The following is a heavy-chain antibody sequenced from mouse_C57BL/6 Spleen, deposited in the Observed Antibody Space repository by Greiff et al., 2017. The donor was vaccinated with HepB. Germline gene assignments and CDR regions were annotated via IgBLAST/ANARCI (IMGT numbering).Heavy chain of an antibody. V-gene: IGHV1-81*01. D-gene: IGHD1-1*01. CDR3: ARGVITTVVATRDYAMDY. CDR2: IYPRSGNT. Sequence: VQLQQSGAELARPGASVKLSCKASGYTFTSYGISWVKQRTGQGLEWIGEIYPRSGNTYYNEKFKGKATLTADKSSSTAYMELRSLTFEDSAVYFCARGVITTVVATRDYAMDYWGQGTSVTVSS. CDR1: GYTFTSYG. J-gene: IGHJ4*01.